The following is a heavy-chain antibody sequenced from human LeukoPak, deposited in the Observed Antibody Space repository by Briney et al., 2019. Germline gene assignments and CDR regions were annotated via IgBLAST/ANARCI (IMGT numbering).Heavy chain of an antibody. V-gene: IGHV1-18*01. CDR1: GSTFTSYG. D-gene: IGHD2-21*02. Sequence: ASVKLSCTPSGSTFTSYGISWVRQAPRQGLEWVGWISAYIGNANYAQKLQGRVTMTTDTSTSTAYMELRSLRSDDTAVYYCARDGPIIVVVTAIVGQDDAFDIWGQGTMVTVSS. J-gene: IGHJ3*02. CDR3: ARDGPIIVVVTAIVGQDDAFDI. CDR2: ISAYIGNA.